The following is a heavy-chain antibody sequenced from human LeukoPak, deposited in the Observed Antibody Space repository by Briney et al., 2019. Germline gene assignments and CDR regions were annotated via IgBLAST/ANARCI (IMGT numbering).Heavy chain of an antibody. CDR1: GGSFSGYY. CDR3: ARRLPYSSGYYSVAYYYYGMDV. D-gene: IGHD3-22*01. V-gene: IGHV4-34*01. J-gene: IGHJ6*02. Sequence: SEALSLTCAVYGGSFSGYYWSWIRQPPGKGLEWIGEINHSGSTNYNPSLKSRVTISVDTSKNQFSLKLSSVTAADTAVYYCARRLPYSSGYYSVAYYYYGMDVWGQGTTVTVSS. CDR2: INHSGST.